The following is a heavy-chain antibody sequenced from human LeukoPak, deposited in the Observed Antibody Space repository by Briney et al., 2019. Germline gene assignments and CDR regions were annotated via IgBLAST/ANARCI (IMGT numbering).Heavy chain of an antibody. Sequence: PSETLSLTCAVYGGFFSGYYWSWIRQPPGKGLEWIGEINHSGSTNYNPSLKSRVTISVDTSKNQFSLKLSSVTAADTAVYYCARIGIVVVTATYYYYYGMDVWGQGTTVTVSS. CDR3: ARIGIVVVTATYYYYYGMDV. D-gene: IGHD2-21*02. CDR1: GGFFSGYY. V-gene: IGHV4-34*01. J-gene: IGHJ6*02. CDR2: INHSGST.